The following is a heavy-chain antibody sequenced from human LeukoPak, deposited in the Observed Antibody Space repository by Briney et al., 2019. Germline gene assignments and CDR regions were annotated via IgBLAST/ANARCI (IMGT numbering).Heavy chain of an antibody. CDR3: AGEGFTAFDY. J-gene: IGHJ4*02. CDR1: GFTFSRYG. CDR2: ISYDGSNK. D-gene: IGHD2-21*02. V-gene: IGHV3-30*19. Sequence: GGSLRLSCAASGFTFSRYGMHWVRQAPGKGLEWVAVISYDGSNKYYADSVKGRFTISRDNSKNTLYLQMNSLRAEDTAVYYCAGEGFTAFDYWGQGTLVTVSS.